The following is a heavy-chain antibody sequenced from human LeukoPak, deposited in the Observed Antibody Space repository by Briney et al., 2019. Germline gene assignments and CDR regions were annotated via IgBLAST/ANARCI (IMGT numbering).Heavy chain of an antibody. CDR3: ARDRGPIIAARSGRYFDY. D-gene: IGHD6-6*01. J-gene: IGHJ4*02. V-gene: IGHV3-21*01. Sequence: PGGSLRLSCAASGFTFSSYSMNWVRQAPEKGLEWVSSISSSSSYIYYADSVKGRFTISRDNAKNSLYLQMNSLRAEDTAVYYCARDRGPIIAARSGRYFDYWGQGTLVTVSS. CDR1: GFTFSSYS. CDR2: ISSSSSYI.